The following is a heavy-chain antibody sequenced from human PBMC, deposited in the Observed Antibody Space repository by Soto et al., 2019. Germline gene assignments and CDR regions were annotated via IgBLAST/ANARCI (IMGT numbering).Heavy chain of an antibody. Sequence: PSETLSLTCTGSGGSISSYHWSCIRQPPGKGLEWIGYIYYSGSTNYNPSLKSRVTISVDTSKNQFSLKLSSVTAADTAVYYCARRYGVYFDYWGQGTLVTVSS. CDR1: GGSISSYH. CDR3: ARRYGVYFDY. J-gene: IGHJ4*02. D-gene: IGHD4-17*01. V-gene: IGHV4-59*08. CDR2: IYYSGST.